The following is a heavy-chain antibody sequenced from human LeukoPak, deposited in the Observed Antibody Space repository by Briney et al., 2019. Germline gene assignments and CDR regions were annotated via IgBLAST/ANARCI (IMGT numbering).Heavy chain of an antibody. Sequence: SETLSLTCTVSGGSISSYCWGSIRQPPGEGLGWIWYIYYSASTIYTPSLKTPVTISVATSKNQFSLTISSVTAEGTAVYYCARWGPVVLTGHSRYRYFALWGRGTLVTVSS. CDR3: ARWGPVVLTGHSRYRYFAL. V-gene: IGHV4-59*08. CDR2: IYYSAST. D-gene: IGHD3-9*01. J-gene: IGHJ2*01. CDR1: GGSISSYC.